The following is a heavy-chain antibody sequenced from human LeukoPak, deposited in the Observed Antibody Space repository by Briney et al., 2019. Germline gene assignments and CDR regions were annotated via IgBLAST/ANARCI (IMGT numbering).Heavy chain of an antibody. CDR1: GGSISSYY. D-gene: IGHD6-13*01. Sequence: PSETLSLTCTVSGGSISSYYWSWIRQPPGKGLEWIGYVYNSGTTNYSPSLRSRVIISVDTSKNQFSPKLRSVTAADTAVYYCARHSTANVFDIWGQETMVTVSS. J-gene: IGHJ3*02. V-gene: IGHV4-59*08. CDR2: VYNSGTT. CDR3: ARHSTANVFDI.